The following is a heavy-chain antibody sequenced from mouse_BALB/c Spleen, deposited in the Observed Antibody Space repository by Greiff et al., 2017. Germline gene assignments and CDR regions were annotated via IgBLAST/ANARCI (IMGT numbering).Heavy chain of an antibody. Sequence: EVKLVESGGDLVKPGGSLKLSCAASGFTFSSYGMSWVRQTPDKRLEWVATISSGGSYTYYPDSVKGRFTISRDNAKNTLYLQMSSLKSEDTAMYYCARQGGNYNFDYWGQGTTLTVSS. V-gene: IGHV5-6*01. J-gene: IGHJ2*01. D-gene: IGHD2-1*01. CDR2: ISSGGSYT. CDR1: GFTFSSYG. CDR3: ARQGGNYNFDY.